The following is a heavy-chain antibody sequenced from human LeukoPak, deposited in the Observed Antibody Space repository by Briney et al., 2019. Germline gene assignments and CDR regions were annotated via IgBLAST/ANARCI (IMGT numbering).Heavy chain of an antibody. V-gene: IGHV1-18*04. J-gene: IGHJ4*02. CDR3: ARGGWSDLDY. CDR2: ISPNNGDT. D-gene: IGHD6-19*01. Sequence: ASVKVSCKASGYSFTSYSISWVRQAPGQGLEWMGWISPNNGDTNYAQKFQGRVAMTTDTSTSTAYMELRSLRSDDTAVYYCARGGWSDLDYWGQGTLVTVSS. CDR1: GYSFTSYS.